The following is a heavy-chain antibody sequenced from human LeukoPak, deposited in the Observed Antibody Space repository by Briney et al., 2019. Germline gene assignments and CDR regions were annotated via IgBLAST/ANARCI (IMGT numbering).Heavy chain of an antibody. V-gene: IGHV3-33*06. CDR2: IYYDGSNK. D-gene: IGHD6-13*01. Sequence: GRSLRLSCAASRFTFSSYGMHWVRQAPGKGLEWVSVIYYDGSNKYYADSVKGRFTISRDNSKNMLYLQMSSLRAENTVVYYCAKPYLAGGAAGTFDSWGQGTLVTVSS. CDR1: RFTFSSYG. CDR3: AKPYLAGGAAGTFDS. J-gene: IGHJ4*02.